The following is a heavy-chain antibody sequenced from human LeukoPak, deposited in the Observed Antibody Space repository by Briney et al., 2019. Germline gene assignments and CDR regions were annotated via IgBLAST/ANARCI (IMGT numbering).Heavy chain of an antibody. CDR1: GYTLTELS. CDR3: ASVLLWFGELYLDY. V-gene: IGHV1-24*01. Sequence: ASVKVSCKVSGYTLTELSMHWVRQAPGKGLEWMGGFDPEDGETIYAQKFQGRVTMTEDTSTDTAYMGLSSLRSEDTAVYYCASVLLWFGELYLDYWGQGTLVTVSS. CDR2: FDPEDGET. J-gene: IGHJ4*02. D-gene: IGHD3-10*01.